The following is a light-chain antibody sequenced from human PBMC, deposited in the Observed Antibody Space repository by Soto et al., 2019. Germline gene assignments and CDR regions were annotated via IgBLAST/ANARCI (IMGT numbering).Light chain of an antibody. CDR3: QQYNDWRPIT. J-gene: IGKJ4*01. CDR1: QSVSSY. V-gene: IGKV3-15*01. CDR2: DAS. Sequence: EIVLTQSPATLSLSPGERATLSCRASQSVSSYLAWYQQKPGQAPRLLIYDASTRATGIPVRFSGSGSGTEFTLTITSLQFEDFAVYYCQQYNDWRPITFGGGTKLAIK.